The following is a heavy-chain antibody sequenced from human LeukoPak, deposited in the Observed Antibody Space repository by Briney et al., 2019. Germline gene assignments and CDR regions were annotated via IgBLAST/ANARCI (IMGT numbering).Heavy chain of an antibody. D-gene: IGHD2-2*01. V-gene: IGHV4-34*01. Sequence: SETLSLTCAVYGGSFSGYYWSWVRQPPGKGLEWIGEINHSGSTNYNPSLKSRVTISVDTSKNQFSLKLSSVTAADTAVYYCAREVVVPAASFDYWGQGTLVTVSS. CDR3: AREVVVPAASFDY. CDR1: GGSFSGYY. J-gene: IGHJ4*02. CDR2: INHSGST.